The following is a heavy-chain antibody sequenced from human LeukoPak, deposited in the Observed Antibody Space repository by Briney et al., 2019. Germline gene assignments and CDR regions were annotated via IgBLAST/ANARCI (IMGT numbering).Heavy chain of an antibody. CDR3: AAWGLNNY. Sequence: GGSLRLACSASGFAFSDYWMNWVRQAPGKGPEWVANINLGGSAKLYVDSVRGRCTISRDNAKNSLYLQLNSLRVEDTAVYYCAAWGLNNYWGQGTLVTVSS. CDR2: INLGGSAK. D-gene: IGHD7-27*01. V-gene: IGHV3-7*01. J-gene: IGHJ4*02. CDR1: GFAFSDYW.